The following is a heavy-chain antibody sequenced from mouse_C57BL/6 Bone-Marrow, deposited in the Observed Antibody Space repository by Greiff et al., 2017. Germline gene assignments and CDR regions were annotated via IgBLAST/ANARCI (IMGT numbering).Heavy chain of an antibody. CDR1: GYTFTDYN. D-gene: IGHD1-1*01. V-gene: IGHV1-18*01. J-gene: IGHJ2*01. Sequence: VQLQQSGPELVKPGASVKISCKASGYTFTDYNMDWVKQSHGKSLEWIGDINPNNGGTIYNQKFKGKATLTVDKSSSTAYMELRSLTSEDTAVYYCARVRWGVYFDYWGQGTTLTVSS. CDR3: ARVRWGVYFDY. CDR2: INPNNGGT.